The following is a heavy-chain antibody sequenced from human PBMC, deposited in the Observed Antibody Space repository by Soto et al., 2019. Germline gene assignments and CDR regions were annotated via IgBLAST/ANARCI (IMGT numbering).Heavy chain of an antibody. CDR1: GGTVSSYD. CDR2: IIPIFGTA. V-gene: IGHV1-69*12. CDR3: PSHPSSNRNYYGMDV. J-gene: IGHJ6*02. D-gene: IGHD4-4*01. Sequence: QVQLVQSGAEVKKPGSSVKVSCKASGGTVSSYDISWVRQAPGQGLEWMGGIIPIFGTANFAQKFQGRVTITADESTSTAYMELSSLRSEYTAVYYCPSHPSSNRNYYGMDVWGQGTTVTVSS.